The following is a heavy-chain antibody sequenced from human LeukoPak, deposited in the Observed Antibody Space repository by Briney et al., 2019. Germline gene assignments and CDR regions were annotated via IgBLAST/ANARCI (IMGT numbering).Heavy chain of an antibody. J-gene: IGHJ5*02. D-gene: IGHD3-10*01. V-gene: IGHV4-59*01. CDR3: AREYQGVRGATINWFDP. CDR2: IYYSGST. CDR1: GGSISSYY. Sequence: SETLSLTCTVSGGSISSYYWSWIRQPPGKGLEWIGYIYYSGSTNYNPSLKSRVTISVDTSKNQFSLKLSSVTAADTAVYYCAREYQGVRGATINWFDPWGQGTLVTVSS.